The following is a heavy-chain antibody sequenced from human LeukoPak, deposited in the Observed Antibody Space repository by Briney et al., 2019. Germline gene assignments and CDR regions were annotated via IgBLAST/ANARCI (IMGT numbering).Heavy chain of an antibody. Sequence: PGGSLRLSCAASGFTFSSYSMNWVRQAPGKGLEWVSGISWNSGSIGYADSVKGRFTISRDNAKNSLYLQMNSLRAEDTALYYCAKDTAGYLDYWGQGTLVTVSS. CDR1: GFTFSSYS. J-gene: IGHJ4*02. D-gene: IGHD6-19*01. V-gene: IGHV3-9*01. CDR2: ISWNSGSI. CDR3: AKDTAGYLDY.